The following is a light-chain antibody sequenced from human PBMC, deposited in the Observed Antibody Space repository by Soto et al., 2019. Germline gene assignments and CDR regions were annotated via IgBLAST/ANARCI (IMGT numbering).Light chain of an antibody. CDR2: DAS. J-gene: IGKJ5*01. CDR3: QQYGFSPIS. Sequence: EVVLTPSPGTLSFSPLSRFTLSGRSSQTVTNDYLAWYQQTDGRAPRLLIYDASTRATGVPDRFSGSGSGPEYTLTITRLEPEDFAVYSCQQYGFSPISFGQGTRLEIK. CDR1: QTVTNDY. V-gene: IGKV3-20*01.